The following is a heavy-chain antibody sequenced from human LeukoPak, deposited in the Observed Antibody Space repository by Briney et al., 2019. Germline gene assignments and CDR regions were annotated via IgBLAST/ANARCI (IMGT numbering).Heavy chain of an antibody. CDR1: GFIFSDHY. J-gene: IGHJ4*02. V-gene: IGHV3-11*01. CDR2: ITSSSSKM. Sequence: GGSLRLSCAASGFIFSDHYMSWIRQAPGKGLEWISYITSSSSKMFYADSVKGRFTISRDNSKNSLFLQMDSLRVEDTAVYYCARRIVAAGGYFDSWAREFWSSSPQ. D-gene: IGHD5-12*01. CDR3: ARRIVAAGGYFDS.